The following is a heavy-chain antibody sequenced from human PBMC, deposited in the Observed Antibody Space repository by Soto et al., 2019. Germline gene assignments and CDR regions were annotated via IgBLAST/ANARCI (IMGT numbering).Heavy chain of an antibody. Sequence: QVQLVESGGGVVQPGRSLRLSCAVSGFTLGSYGMHWVRQPPGKGLEWVAVISYDGSNKYYSDSVKGRFTISRDNSKNTLYLQMNSLRAEDTALYYGAKDLGHGIQLYPALDYWGPGSLVTVSS. CDR1: GFTLGSYG. D-gene: IGHD1-1*01. J-gene: IGHJ4*02. CDR3: AKDLGHGIQLYPALDY. CDR2: ISYDGSNK. V-gene: IGHV3-30*18.